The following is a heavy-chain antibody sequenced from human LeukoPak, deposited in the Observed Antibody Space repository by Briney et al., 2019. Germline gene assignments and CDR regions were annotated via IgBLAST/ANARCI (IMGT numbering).Heavy chain of an antibody. J-gene: IGHJ6*03. CDR2: IYTSGST. CDR1: GGSISSSSYY. Sequence: SQTLSLTCTVSGGSISSSSYYWSWIRQPAGKGLEWIGRIYTSGSTNYNPSLKSRVTISVDTSKNQFSLKLSSVTAADTAVYYCARDRGEYSSSSAYYSYMDVWGKGTTVTVSS. CDR3: ARDRGEYSSSSAYYSYMDV. V-gene: IGHV4-61*02. D-gene: IGHD6-6*01.